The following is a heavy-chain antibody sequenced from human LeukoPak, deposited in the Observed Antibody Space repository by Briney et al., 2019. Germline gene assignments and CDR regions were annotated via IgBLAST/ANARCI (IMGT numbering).Heavy chain of an antibody. CDR2: INHSGST. V-gene: IGHV4-34*01. CDR3: ARGNTYYDLWSGYLGFGYFDY. CDR1: GGSFSGYY. Sequence: ETLSLTCAVYGGSFSGYYWSWIRQPPGKGLEWIGEINHSGSTNYNPSLKSRVTISVDTSKNQFSLKLSSVTAADTAVYYCARGNTYYDLWSGYLGFGYFDYWGQGTLVTVSS. D-gene: IGHD3-3*01. J-gene: IGHJ4*02.